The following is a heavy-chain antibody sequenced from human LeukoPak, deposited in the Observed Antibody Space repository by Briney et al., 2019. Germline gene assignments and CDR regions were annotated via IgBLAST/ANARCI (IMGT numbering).Heavy chain of an antibody. V-gene: IGHV4-30-2*01. J-gene: IGHJ6*03. D-gene: IGHD3-10*01. CDR1: GGSISSGGYY. Sequence: SETLSLTCTVSGGSISSGGYYWSWIRQPPGKGLEWIGYIYHSGSTYYNPSLKSRVTISVDRSKNQFSLKLSSVTAADTAVYYCARDYYGSGSYSDYYYMDVWGKGTTVTVSS. CDR2: IYHSGST. CDR3: ARDYYGSGSYSDYYYMDV.